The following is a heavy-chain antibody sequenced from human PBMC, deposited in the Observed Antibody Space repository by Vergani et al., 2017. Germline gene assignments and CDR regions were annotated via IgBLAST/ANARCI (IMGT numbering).Heavy chain of an antibody. Sequence: QVQLQESGPGLVKPSETLSLTCTVSGGSISSYYWSWIRQPPGKGLEWIGYIYYIGSTNYNPPLKSRVTISVDTSKNQFSLKLSSVTAADTAVYYCARGGSSSWYCDYWGQGTLVTVSS. CDR3: ARGGSSSWYCDY. V-gene: IGHV4-59*01. J-gene: IGHJ4*02. D-gene: IGHD6-13*01. CDR2: IYYIGST. CDR1: GGSISSYY.